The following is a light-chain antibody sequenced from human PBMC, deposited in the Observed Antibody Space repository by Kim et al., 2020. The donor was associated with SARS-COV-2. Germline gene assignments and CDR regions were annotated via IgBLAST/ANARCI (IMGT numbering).Light chain of an antibody. Sequence: SVALGQTVRITCQGDSLRSYYASWYQKKPGQAPLLVIYGNNNRPSGIPDRFSGSTSGNIGSLTITGAQAEDEADYYCCSRESNFYLFGTGTKVTVL. CDR1: SLRSYY. CDR3: CSRESNFYL. J-gene: IGLJ1*01. CDR2: GNN. V-gene: IGLV3-19*01.